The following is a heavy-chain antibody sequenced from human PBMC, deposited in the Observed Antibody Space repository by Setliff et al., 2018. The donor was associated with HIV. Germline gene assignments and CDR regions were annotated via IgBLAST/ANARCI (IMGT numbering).Heavy chain of an antibody. CDR3: ATPLSHDSSGREPFDY. CDR2: INANSGVT. CDR1: GYTFTGYY. V-gene: IGHV1-2*02. Sequence: GASVKVSCKASGYTFTGYYMHWVRQAPGQGLEWMGWINANSGVTYYAQKFQGRVNMTRDTSISTAYMELSSLRSEDTAVYYCATPLSHDSSGREPFDYWGQGTLVTVSS. D-gene: IGHD3-22*01. J-gene: IGHJ4*02.